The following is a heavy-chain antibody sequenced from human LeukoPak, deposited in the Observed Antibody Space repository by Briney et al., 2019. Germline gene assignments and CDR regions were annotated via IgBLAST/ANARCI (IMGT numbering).Heavy chain of an antibody. CDR2: ISSSGTTI. D-gene: IGHD3-10*01. J-gene: IGHJ4*02. CDR3: AREGEGSSYYFDY. CDR1: GFTFSDYY. V-gene: IGHV3-11*01. Sequence: PGGSLRLSCAASGFTFSDYYMSWIRQAPGKGLEWVSYISSSGTTIYYADSVRGRFTISRDNAKNSLYLQMNSLRDEDTAVYYCAREGEGSSYYFDYWGQGTLVTVSS.